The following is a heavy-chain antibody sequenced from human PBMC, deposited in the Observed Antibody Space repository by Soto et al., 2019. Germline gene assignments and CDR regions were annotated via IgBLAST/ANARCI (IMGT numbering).Heavy chain of an antibody. CDR3: ARVERGSYPDY. CDR1: GFTFNNAW. CDR2: IKSKTDGGTT. V-gene: IGHV3-15*07. Sequence: GGSLRLSCAASGFTFNNAWMNWVRQAPGKGLEWVGRIKSKTDGGTTDYAAPVKGRFTISRDDSKNTLYLQMNSLKTEDTAVYYCARVERGSYPDYWGLGTLVTVSS. J-gene: IGHJ4*02. D-gene: IGHD1-26*01.